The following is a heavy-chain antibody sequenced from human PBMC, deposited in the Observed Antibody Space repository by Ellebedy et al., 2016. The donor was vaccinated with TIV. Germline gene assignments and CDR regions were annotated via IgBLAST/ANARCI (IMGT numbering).Heavy chain of an antibody. D-gene: IGHD6-19*01. Sequence: GESLKISXKGSGYSFTSYWISWVRQMPGKGLEWMGRIDPSDSYTNYSPSFQGHVTISADKSISTAYLQWSSLKASDTAMYYCATLTLRSIAVAEDFDYWGQGTLVTVSS. CDR3: ATLTLRSIAVAEDFDY. CDR1: GYSFTSYW. J-gene: IGHJ4*02. CDR2: IDPSDSYT. V-gene: IGHV5-10-1*01.